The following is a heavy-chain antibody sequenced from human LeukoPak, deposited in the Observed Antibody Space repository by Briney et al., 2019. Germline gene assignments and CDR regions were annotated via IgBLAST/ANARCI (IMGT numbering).Heavy chain of an antibody. J-gene: IGHJ4*02. Sequence: GGSLRLSCAASGFTFSNYNMNWVRQPPGKGLQWVSYISSSSNIIYYADSVKGRFTISRDNAKNSLFLQMNSLRAEDTAAYYCARDFAREFTIDYWGQGTLVTVSS. CDR2: ISSSSNII. CDR1: GFTFSNYN. D-gene: IGHD3-10*01. CDR3: ARDFAREFTIDY. V-gene: IGHV3-48*01.